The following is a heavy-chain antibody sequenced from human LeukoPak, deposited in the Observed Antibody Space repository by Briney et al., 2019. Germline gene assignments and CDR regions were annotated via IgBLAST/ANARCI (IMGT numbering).Heavy chain of an antibody. J-gene: IGHJ3*01. CDR2: ISSNGGNT. CDR1: GFTFSFYA. Sequence: VGSLRLSCSASGFTFSFYALGWVRQAPGKGLEYVSAISSNGGNTYYADSVKGRFTISRDNSKNTLYLQMNSLRADDTAVYYCVKGFPHYYDSSGFGAFDVWGQGTIVTVSS. V-gene: IGHV3-64D*09. CDR3: VKGFPHYYDSSGFGAFDV. D-gene: IGHD3-22*01.